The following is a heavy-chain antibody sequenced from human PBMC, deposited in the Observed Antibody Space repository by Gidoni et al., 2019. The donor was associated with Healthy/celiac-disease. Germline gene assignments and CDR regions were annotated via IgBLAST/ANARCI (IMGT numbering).Heavy chain of an antibody. CDR2: IYHSGST. J-gene: IGHJ4*02. CDR3: ARTYYDFWSGYAPTGVLDY. D-gene: IGHD3-3*01. CDR1: GYSISRGSS. Sequence: QVQLQDSGPGLVKPSETLALPCTVSGYSISRGSSWGWHRQPPGKGLEWIGSIYHSGSTSYNPALRSRVTISVDTSKNKLSLKLSSVTAADTAVYYCARTYYDFWSGYAPTGVLDYWGQGTLVTVSS. V-gene: IGHV4-38-2*02.